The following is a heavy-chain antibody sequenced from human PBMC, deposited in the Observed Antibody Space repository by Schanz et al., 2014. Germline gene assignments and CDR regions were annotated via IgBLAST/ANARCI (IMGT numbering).Heavy chain of an antibody. Sequence: VQLLESGGGVVQPGRSLRLSCVASGFTFSSYTISWVRQARGQGLEWVGRIIPITGITNYAQKFQGRVTFTADKSTSTAFLEVNSLRSEDTAVYYCARTGYDPSLTHWGQGTLVTVSS. CDR2: IIPITGIT. D-gene: IGHD5-12*01. CDR3: ARTGYDPSLTH. V-gene: IGHV1-69*09. CDR1: GFTFSSYT. J-gene: IGHJ4*02.